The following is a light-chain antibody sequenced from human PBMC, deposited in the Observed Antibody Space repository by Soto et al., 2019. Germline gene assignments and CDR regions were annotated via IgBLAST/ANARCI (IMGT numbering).Light chain of an antibody. CDR2: HSS. J-gene: IGLJ3*02. V-gene: IGLV3-21*03. CDR1: NIGTKS. Sequence: SYVMTQAPSVSVAPGKTATISCGGNNIGTKSVHWYQQKPGQAPVVVVYHSSERPSGIPERFSGSNSGNTATLTISRVEAGDEADYFCQVWDTRSNHVVFGGGTKLTV. CDR3: QVWDTRSNHVV.